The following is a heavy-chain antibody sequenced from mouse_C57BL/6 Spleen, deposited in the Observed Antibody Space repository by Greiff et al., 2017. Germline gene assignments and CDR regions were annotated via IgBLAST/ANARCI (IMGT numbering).Heavy chain of an antibody. Sequence: QVQLQQSGPELVKPGASVKISCKASGYAFSSYGMNWVKQSPGKGLEWIGQICPGDGAANYNGQLKGKGTLTADQSCRTAYMQLSRLTDEDSTFYVGALYPLSTTVGAKGGMAYWGQGTLVTVSA. V-gene: IGHV1-80*01. CDR3: ALYPLSTTVGAKGGMAY. CDR2: ICPGDGAA. CDR1: GYAFSSYG. J-gene: IGHJ3*01. D-gene: IGHD1-1*01.